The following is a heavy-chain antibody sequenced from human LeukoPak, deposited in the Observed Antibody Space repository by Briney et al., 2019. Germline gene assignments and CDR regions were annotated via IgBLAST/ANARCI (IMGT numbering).Heavy chain of an antibody. V-gene: IGHV3-21*04. CDR2: ISSSSSYI. CDR1: GFTFSSYS. Sequence: PGGSLRLSCAASGFTFSSYSMNWVRQAPGKGLEWVSSISSSSSYIYYADSVKGRFTISRDNAKNSLYLQMHSLRAEDMAVYYCAKGLNRGVVIMPAGQMDVWGKGTTVTISS. D-gene: IGHD2-2*01. CDR3: AKGLNRGVVIMPAGQMDV. J-gene: IGHJ6*04.